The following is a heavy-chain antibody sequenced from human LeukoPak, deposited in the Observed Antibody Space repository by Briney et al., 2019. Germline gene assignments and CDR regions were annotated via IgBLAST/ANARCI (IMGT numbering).Heavy chain of an antibody. CDR2: IYYSGST. CDR3: ARVDCSGGSCNPPCLRFYMDV. Sequence: SETLSLTCTVSGGSISSYYWSWIRQPPGKGLEWIGSIYYSGSTYYNPSLKSRVTISVDTSKNQFSLKLSSVTAADTAVYYCARVDCSGGSCNPPCLRFYMDVWGKGTTVTVSS. J-gene: IGHJ6*03. D-gene: IGHD2-15*01. CDR1: GGSISSYY. V-gene: IGHV4-59*12.